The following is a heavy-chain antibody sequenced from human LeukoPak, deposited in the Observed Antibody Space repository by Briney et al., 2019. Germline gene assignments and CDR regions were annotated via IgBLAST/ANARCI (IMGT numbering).Heavy chain of an antibody. V-gene: IGHV1-69*13. Sequence: SVKVSCKASGGTFISYAISWVRQAPGQGLEWMGGIIPIFGTANYAQKFQGRVTITADESTSTAYMELSSLRSEDTAVYYCARDINSITIFGVVQSAFDIWGQGTMVTVSS. CDR3: ARDINSITIFGVVQSAFDI. D-gene: IGHD3-3*01. CDR2: IIPIFGTA. CDR1: GGTFISYA. J-gene: IGHJ3*02.